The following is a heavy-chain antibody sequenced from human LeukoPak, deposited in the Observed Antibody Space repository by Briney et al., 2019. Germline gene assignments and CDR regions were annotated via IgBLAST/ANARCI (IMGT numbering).Heavy chain of an antibody. D-gene: IGHD3-22*01. CDR3: ARGIGSGYYPSWFDP. CDR1: GGSFRGYY. V-gene: IGHV4-34*01. Sequence: SETLSLTCAVYGGSFRGYYWSWIRQPPGKGLEWIGEINHSGSTNYNPSLKSRVTISVDTSKNQFSLKLSSVTAADTAVYYCARGIGSGYYPSWFDPWGQGTVVTVSS. CDR2: INHSGST. J-gene: IGHJ5*02.